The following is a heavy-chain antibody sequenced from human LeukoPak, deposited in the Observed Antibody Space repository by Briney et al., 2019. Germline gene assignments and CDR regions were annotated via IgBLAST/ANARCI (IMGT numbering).Heavy chain of an antibody. CDR2: TYYRSQWYN. D-gene: IGHD6-19*01. Sequence: SQTLSLTCAISGASVSSNSATWNWIRQSPSRGLEWLGGTYYRSQWYNDYAVSVKSRITINPDTSKNQFSLQLNSVTPEDTAVYYCARVGGSGWYAFDYWGQGTLVTVSS. V-gene: IGHV6-1*01. J-gene: IGHJ4*02. CDR1: GASVSSNSAT. CDR3: ARVGGSGWYAFDY.